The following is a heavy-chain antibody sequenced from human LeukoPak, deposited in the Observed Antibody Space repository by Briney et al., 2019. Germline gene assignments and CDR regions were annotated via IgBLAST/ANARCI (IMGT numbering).Heavy chain of an antibody. J-gene: IGHJ4*01. CDR2: INPNAGNT. D-gene: IGHD4-17*01. Sequence: ASVKVSCKASGYTFISYYMYWVRQAPGHGLEWMGFINPNAGNTAYAQKFQGRVTMTRDTSTSTVYMDLTSLRSDDTAVYYCARGKYGDWYFDYWGQGSLVTVSS. CDR3: ARGKYGDWYFDY. V-gene: IGHV1-46*01. CDR1: GYTFISYY.